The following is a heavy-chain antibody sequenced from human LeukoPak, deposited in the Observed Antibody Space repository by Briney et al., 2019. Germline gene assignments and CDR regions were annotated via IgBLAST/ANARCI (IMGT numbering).Heavy chain of an antibody. CDR1: GFTFSSYW. V-gene: IGHV3-7*01. CDR3: AKTLKDRYYDFWSGYYHYYYYMDV. J-gene: IGHJ6*03. Sequence: AGGSLRLSCAASGFTFSSYWMSWVRQAPGKGLEWVANIKQDGSEKYYVDSVKGRFTISRDNAKNSLYLQMNSLRAEDTAVYYCAKTLKDRYYDFWSGYYHYYYYMDVWGKGTTVTVSS. CDR2: IKQDGSEK. D-gene: IGHD3-3*01.